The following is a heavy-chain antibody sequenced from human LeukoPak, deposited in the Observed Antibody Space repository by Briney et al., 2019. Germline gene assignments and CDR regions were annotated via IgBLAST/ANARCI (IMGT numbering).Heavy chain of an antibody. D-gene: IGHD2-2*01. CDR2: ISGSGGST. V-gene: IGHV3-23*01. CDR1: GFTFSSYA. Sequence: GGSLLLSCAASGFTFSSYAMSWGRQAPGKGLEWASAISGSGGSTYYADSVKGRFTISRDDSKNTLYLQMNSLRAEDTAVYYCAKETTYCSSTSCPDAFDIWGQGTMVTVSS. J-gene: IGHJ3*02. CDR3: AKETTYCSSTSCPDAFDI.